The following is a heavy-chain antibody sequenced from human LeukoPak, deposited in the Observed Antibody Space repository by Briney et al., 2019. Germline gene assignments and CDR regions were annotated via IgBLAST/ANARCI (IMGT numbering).Heavy chain of an antibody. J-gene: IGHJ4*02. CDR1: GFTFSSYA. CDR2: ISYDGSNK. CDR3: ARDRHHSYSSGLDY. V-gene: IGHV3-30-3*01. D-gene: IGHD3-22*01. Sequence: GGSLRLSCAASGFTFSSYAMHWVRQAPGKGLEWVAVISYDGSNKYYADSVKGRFTISRDNSKNTLYLQMNSLRAEDTAVYYCARDRHHSYSSGLDYWGQGTLVTVSS.